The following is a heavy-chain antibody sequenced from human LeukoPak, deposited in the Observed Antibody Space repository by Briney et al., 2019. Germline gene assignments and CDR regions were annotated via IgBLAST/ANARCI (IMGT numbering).Heavy chain of an antibody. Sequence: LKISCNASGYSFTSQWIGWVRQMPGKGLEWMGMMHPGDSETRYSPSFQGQVTISPDKSVSTAYLQWGSLKASDTAMYYCARRAAYNNGADYWGQGTLVTVSS. D-gene: IGHD1-1*01. J-gene: IGHJ4*02. CDR1: GYSFTSQW. CDR3: ARRAAYNNGADY. CDR2: MHPGDSET. V-gene: IGHV5-51*01.